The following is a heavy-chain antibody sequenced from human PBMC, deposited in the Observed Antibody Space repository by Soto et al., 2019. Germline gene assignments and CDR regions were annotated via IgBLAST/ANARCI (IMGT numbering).Heavy chain of an antibody. CDR1: GGSISSGGSY. CDR3: ARGVLH. V-gene: IGHV4-31*03. J-gene: IGHJ4*01. CDR2: ISYSGST. Sequence: PSETLSLTCTVSGGSISSGGSYWSWIRQYPGTGLEWIGHISYSGSTYYNTSLKSRVTISVDTSRNQFSPIVNSVTAADTAVYYCARGVLHWGQGTLVTVSS.